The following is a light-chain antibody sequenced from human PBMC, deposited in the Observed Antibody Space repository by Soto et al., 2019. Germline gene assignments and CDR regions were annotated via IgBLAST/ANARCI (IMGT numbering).Light chain of an antibody. CDR1: SSDVGGYIY. Sequence: QSALTQPASVSGSPGQSITISCTGTSSDVGGYIYVSWYQQLPGKAPKVLIYGVKNRPSGVSYRFSASKSAFTASLTISGLQAEDEAHYYCSSYTTSYFYVFGPGTKLTVL. V-gene: IGLV2-14*01. J-gene: IGLJ1*01. CDR2: GVK. CDR3: SSYTTSYFYV.